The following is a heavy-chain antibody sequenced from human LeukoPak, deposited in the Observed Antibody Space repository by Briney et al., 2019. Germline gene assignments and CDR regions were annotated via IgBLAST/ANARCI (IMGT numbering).Heavy chain of an antibody. D-gene: IGHD3-10*01. V-gene: IGHV3-74*01. J-gene: IGHJ4*02. CDR3: ARGGAKNYGLFDY. CDR2: ISPDGTTT. CDR1: GFSVRSYW. Sequence: SGGSLRLSCAASGFSVRSYWMHWVRQAPGKGLVWVSRISPDGTTTTYADSVKGRFTISTDSAKNTVYLQTNSLTTEDAGVHYCARGGAKNYGLFDYWGQGTLVTVSS.